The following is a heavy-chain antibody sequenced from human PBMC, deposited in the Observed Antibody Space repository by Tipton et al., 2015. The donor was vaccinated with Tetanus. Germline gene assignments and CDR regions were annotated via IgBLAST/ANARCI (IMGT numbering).Heavy chain of an antibody. CDR1: GDIFTNYA. J-gene: IGHJ4*02. D-gene: IGHD5-24*01. Sequence: QLVQSGAEIKKPGSSVKVSCKPSGDIFTNYAITWVRQAPGQGFEWMGGIISIFGSTKYAQKFQGRVTITADQSTNTVYMDVSTLQSEDTAVYFCAKASKMATNWYHFDYWGQGTLVTVSS. CDR3: AKASKMATNWYHFDY. V-gene: IGHV1-69*01. CDR2: IISIFGST.